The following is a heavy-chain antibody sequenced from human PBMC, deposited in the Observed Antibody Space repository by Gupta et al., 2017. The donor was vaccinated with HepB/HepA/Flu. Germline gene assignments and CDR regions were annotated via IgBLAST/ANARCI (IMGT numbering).Heavy chain of an antibody. V-gene: IGHV5-51*01. CDR2: IYPGDSNT. Sequence: EVQLVPSGAEVKKPGESLKISCQASGYSFTNYWIGWARQMPGKGLEWMGLIYPGDSNTRYSPSFQGQVTISADKSSTAYLQWNSLKASDTAMYYCARRGQWLVLSAFDIWGQGTMVTVSS. CDR3: ARRGQWLVLSAFDI. J-gene: IGHJ3*02. D-gene: IGHD6-19*01. CDR1: GYSFTNYW.